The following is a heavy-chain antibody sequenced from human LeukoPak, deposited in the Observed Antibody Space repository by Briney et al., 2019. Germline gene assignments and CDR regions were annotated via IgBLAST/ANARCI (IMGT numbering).Heavy chain of an antibody. CDR1: GYTFTDYY. CDR2: VDPEDGEA. Sequence: ATVKISCKVSGYTFTDYYMHWAQQAPGKGLEWMGLVDPEDGEAIYAEKFQGRVTITADTSTDTAYMELSSLRSEDTAVYYCATLFIPIAAAGKLDYWGQGTLVTVSS. V-gene: IGHV1-69-2*01. CDR3: ATLFIPIAAAGKLDY. D-gene: IGHD6-13*01. J-gene: IGHJ4*02.